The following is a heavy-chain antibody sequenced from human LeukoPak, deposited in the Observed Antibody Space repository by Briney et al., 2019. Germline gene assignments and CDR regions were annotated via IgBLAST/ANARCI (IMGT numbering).Heavy chain of an antibody. CDR2: IDQDGSEM. D-gene: IGHD6-13*01. J-gene: IGHJ4*02. Sequence: GGSLRLSCADSGFTFNKYWMSWVRQAPGKGLEWVANIDQDGSEMYYVGSVRGRFTISRDNAENLVFLQMNSLRAEDTALYYCARGLATAAAYWGRGTVVTVSS. CDR1: GFTFNKYW. V-gene: IGHV3-7*01. CDR3: ARGLATAAAY.